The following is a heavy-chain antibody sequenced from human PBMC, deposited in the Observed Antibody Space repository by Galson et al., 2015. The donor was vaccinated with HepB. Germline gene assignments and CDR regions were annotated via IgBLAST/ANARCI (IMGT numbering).Heavy chain of an antibody. CDR1: GFTFSNYA. D-gene: IGHD1-14*01. CDR2: ISYSGIST. J-gene: IGHJ6*03. V-gene: IGHV3-23*05. CDR3: ARVSTSITTYYYYYMDV. Sequence: SLRLSCAASGFTFSNYAMSWVRQAPGIGLEWISSISYSGISTYYAESGKGRFTISRDNSKNTVYLQLNSLRVEDTAVYYCARVSTSITTYYYYYMDVWGKGTTVTVSS.